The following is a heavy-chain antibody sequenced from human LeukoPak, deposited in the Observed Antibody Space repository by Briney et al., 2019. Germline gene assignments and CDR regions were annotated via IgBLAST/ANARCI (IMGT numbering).Heavy chain of an antibody. CDR3: ARHKRDYDILTGYSSWYFDY. V-gene: IGHV4-59*08. J-gene: IGHJ4*02. CDR1: GGSFSGYY. D-gene: IGHD3-9*01. Sequence: SETLSLTCTVSGGSFSGYYWSWIRQPAGKGLEWIGRIYYSGSTNYNPSLKSRVTISVDTSKNQFSLKLSSVTAADTAVYYCARHKRDYDILTGYSSWYFDYWGQGTLVTVSS. CDR2: IYYSGST.